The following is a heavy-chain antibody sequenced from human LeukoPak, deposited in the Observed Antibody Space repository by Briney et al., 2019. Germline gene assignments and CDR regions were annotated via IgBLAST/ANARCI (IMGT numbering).Heavy chain of an antibody. CDR1: GFTFSSYA. D-gene: IGHD4-11*01. J-gene: IGHJ6*03. V-gene: IGHV3-23*01. CDR2: ISGSGGST. CDR3: AKYTTVTPKWHYYYMDV. Sequence: GGSLRLSCAASGFTFSSYAMSWVRQAPGKGLEWVSAISGSGGSTYYADSVKGRFTISRDNSKNTLYLQMNSLRAEDTAVYYCAKYTTVTPKWHYYYMDVWGKGTTVTVSS.